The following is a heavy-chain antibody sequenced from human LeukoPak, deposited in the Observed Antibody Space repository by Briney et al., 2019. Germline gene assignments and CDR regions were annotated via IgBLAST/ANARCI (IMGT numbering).Heavy chain of an antibody. V-gene: IGHV4-61*08. CDR1: GGSISSGGYY. D-gene: IGHD1-26*01. Sequence: PSETLSLTCTVSGGSISSGGYYWSWIRQPPGKGLEWIGYIYYSGSTNYNPSLKSRVTISVDTSKNQFSLKLSSVTAADTAVYYCARRLSGSYFRIDYWGQGTLVTVSS. CDR2: IYYSGST. J-gene: IGHJ4*02. CDR3: ARRLSGSYFRIDY.